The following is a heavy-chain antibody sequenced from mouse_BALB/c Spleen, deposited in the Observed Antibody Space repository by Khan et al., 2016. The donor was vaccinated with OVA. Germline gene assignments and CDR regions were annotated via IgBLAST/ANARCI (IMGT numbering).Heavy chain of an antibody. Sequence: VELVESGPGLVAPSQNLSIICTVSGFSLINYGVHWIRQPPGKGLEWLGVLWAGGSTNYNSALLSRLSITKDNSKSQVFLKMNSLQTDDTARYFCARPYYGSAWFAYWGQGTLVTVSA. D-gene: IGHD1-1*01. CDR2: LWAGGST. V-gene: IGHV2-9*02. J-gene: IGHJ3*01. CDR1: GFSLINYG. CDR3: ARPYYGSAWFAY.